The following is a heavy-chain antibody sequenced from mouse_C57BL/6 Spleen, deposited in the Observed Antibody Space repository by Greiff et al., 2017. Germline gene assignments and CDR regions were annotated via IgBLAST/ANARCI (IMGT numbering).Heavy chain of an antibody. J-gene: IGHJ4*01. CDR3: ARLGYYDYLYYAMDY. D-gene: IGHD2-4*01. CDR1: GCTFTDYY. V-gene: IGHV1-76*01. CDR2: IYPGSGNT. Sequence: VQLQQSGAELVRPGASVKLSCKASGCTFTDYYINWVKQRPGQGLEWIARIYPGSGNTYYNEKFKGKATLTAEKSSSTAYMQLSSLTSEDSAVYFCARLGYYDYLYYAMDYWGQGTSVTVSS.